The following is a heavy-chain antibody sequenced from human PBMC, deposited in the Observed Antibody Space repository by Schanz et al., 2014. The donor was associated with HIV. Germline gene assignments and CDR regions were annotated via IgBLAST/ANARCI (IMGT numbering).Heavy chain of an antibody. CDR2: ISVTGDNT. Sequence: EVQLLDSGGGLVQPGGSLRLSCVASGFTFNNYAMTWVRQAPGKGLEWVSSISVTGDNTYYADSVKGRFTISRDTSKKTLYLQMNSLRADDTAVYFCAIRTPMVTFGAFDIWGRGTWVTVSS. J-gene: IGHJ3*02. CDR1: GFTFNNYA. V-gene: IGHV3-23*01. D-gene: IGHD5-18*01. CDR3: AIRTPMVTFGAFDI.